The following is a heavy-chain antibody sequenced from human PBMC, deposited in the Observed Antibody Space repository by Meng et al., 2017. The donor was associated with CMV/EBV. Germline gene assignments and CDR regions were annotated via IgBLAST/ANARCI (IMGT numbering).Heavy chain of an antibody. CDR1: GFTFISAW. D-gene: IGHD3-10*01. CDR2: IKQDGSEK. Sequence: GGSLRLSCAASGFTFISAWMAWVRQAPGKGLEWVANIKQDGSEKYYVDSVKGRFTISRDNAKNSLYLQMNSLRAEDTAVYYCAREAGDYGMDVWGQGTTVTVSS. V-gene: IGHV3-7*01. CDR3: AREAGDYGMDV. J-gene: IGHJ6*02.